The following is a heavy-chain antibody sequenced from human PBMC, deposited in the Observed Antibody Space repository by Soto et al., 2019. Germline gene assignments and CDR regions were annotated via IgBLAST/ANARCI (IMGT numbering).Heavy chain of an antibody. CDR3: AIQDCTNDVCLEAAVTVGEALEY. J-gene: IGHJ4*02. V-gene: IGHV3-74*01. CDR2: ISGDGTTT. CDR1: GFSIRKYW. Sequence: EVQLVESGGGLVQPGEALRLACAASGFSIRKYWMHWVRQAPGKGPVWVSYISGDGTTTDYAGSVKGRFTISRDNAKNTLVLQMDSLRVEDTAIYFCAIQDCTNDVCLEAAVTVGEALEYWGRGAQVTVSS. D-gene: IGHD2-8*01.